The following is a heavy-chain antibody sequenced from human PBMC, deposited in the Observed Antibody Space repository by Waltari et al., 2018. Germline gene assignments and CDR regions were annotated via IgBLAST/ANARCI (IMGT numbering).Heavy chain of an antibody. J-gene: IGHJ3*02. CDR3: ARDGSSGWYPGRAFDI. V-gene: IGHV4-34*01. CDR2: INHSGST. Sequence: QVQLQQWGAGLLKPSETLSLTCAVYGVSFSGYYWSWIPQPPGKGLEWIGEINHSGSTNYNPSLKSRVTISVDTSKNQFSLKLSSVTAADTAVYYCARDGSSGWYPGRAFDIWGQGTMVTVSS. D-gene: IGHD6-19*01. CDR1: GVSFSGYY.